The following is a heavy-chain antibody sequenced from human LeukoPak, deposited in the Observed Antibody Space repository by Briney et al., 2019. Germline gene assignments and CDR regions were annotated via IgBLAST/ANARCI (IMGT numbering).Heavy chain of an antibody. J-gene: IGHJ4*02. Sequence: GGSLRLSCAASGITFSSHWMSWVRQAAGKGLEWVSYISSSGSTIYYADSVKGRFTISRDNAKNSLYLQMNSLRAEDTAVYYCARDPSGSYPDYWGQGTLVTVSS. V-gene: IGHV3-48*04. CDR1: GITFSSHW. CDR2: ISSSGSTI. D-gene: IGHD1-26*01. CDR3: ARDPSGSYPDY.